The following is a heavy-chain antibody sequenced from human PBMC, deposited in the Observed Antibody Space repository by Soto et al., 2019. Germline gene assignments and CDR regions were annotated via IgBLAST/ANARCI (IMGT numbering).Heavy chain of an antibody. CDR3: VKGRQWPDSAFDI. Sequence: GGSLRLSCAASGFTFSSYAMSWVRQAPGKGLEWVSAISGSGGSTYYADSVKGRFTISRDNSKNTLYLQMNSLRAEDTAVYYCVKGRQWPDSAFDIWGQGTMVTVSS. CDR1: GFTFSSYA. D-gene: IGHD6-19*01. V-gene: IGHV3-23*01. CDR2: ISGSGGST. J-gene: IGHJ3*02.